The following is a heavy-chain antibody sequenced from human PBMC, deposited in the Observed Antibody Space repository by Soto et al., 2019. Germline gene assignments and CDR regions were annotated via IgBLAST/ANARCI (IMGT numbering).Heavy chain of an antibody. D-gene: IGHD1-26*01. CDR3: ANCHPSGSSSYWFAY. V-gene: IGHV3-23*01. Sequence: GSLRLSGAASGFTFSSYAMSWVRQAPGKGLEWVSAISGSGGSTYYADSVKGRFTISRDNSKNTLYLQMNSLRAEDTAVYYCANCHPSGSSSYWFAYWGQGTLVRVSS. CDR2: ISGSGGST. CDR1: GFTFSSYA. J-gene: IGHJ4*02.